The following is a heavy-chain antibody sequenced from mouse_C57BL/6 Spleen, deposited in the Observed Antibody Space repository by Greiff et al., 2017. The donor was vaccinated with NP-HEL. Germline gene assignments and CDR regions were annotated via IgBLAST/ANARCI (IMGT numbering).Heavy chain of an antibody. CDR3: DGSLESSGCPFDD. Sequence: EVQLQQSGPELVKPGASVKISCKASGYTFTDYYMNWVKQSHGKSLEWIGDINPNNGGTSYNQKFKGKATLTVDKSSSTAYMQLRSLTSEDSAVYYCDGSLESSGCPFDDWGKGTTLTVSS. J-gene: IGHJ1*03. CDR1: GYTFTDYY. CDR2: INPNNGGT. V-gene: IGHV1-26*01. D-gene: IGHD3-2*02.